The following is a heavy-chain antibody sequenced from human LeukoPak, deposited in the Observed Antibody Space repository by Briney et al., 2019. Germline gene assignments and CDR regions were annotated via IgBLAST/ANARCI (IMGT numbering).Heavy chain of an antibody. CDR1: GFTFSHYG. CDR2: IWSDGSNR. D-gene: IGHD3-22*01. Sequence: GRSLRLSCATSGFTFSHYGMHWVRQAPGKGLEWVAVIWSDGSNRYYGDPVKGRFTISRDNSKNTLYLQMNSLRAEDTAVYYCARRSSSGGYFDYWGQGTLVTVSS. V-gene: IGHV3-33*01. CDR3: ARRSSSGGYFDY. J-gene: IGHJ4*02.